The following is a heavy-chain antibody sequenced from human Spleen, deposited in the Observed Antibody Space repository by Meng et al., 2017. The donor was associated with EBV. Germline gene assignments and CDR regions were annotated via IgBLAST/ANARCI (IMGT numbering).Heavy chain of an antibody. V-gene: IGHV3-74*01. J-gene: IGHJ4*02. CDR1: GFSFSSYW. Sequence: EVQLVESXXALVQXGGSLRLSCAASGFSFSSYWMHWVRQAPGKGLVWVSRLNEDGTTTTYADSVKGRFTISRDNAKNTLYLQMNSLRVEDTAVYYCSRDLVGSDDYWGQGTLVTVSS. CDR2: LNEDGTTT. CDR3: SRDLVGSDDY.